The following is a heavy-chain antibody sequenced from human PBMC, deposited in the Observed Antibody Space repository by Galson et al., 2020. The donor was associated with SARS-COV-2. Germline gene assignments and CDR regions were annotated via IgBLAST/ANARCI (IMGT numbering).Heavy chain of an antibody. CDR2: IHHSGST. V-gene: IGHV4-31*11. CDR3: ARDRFYYGLDV. Sequence: SQTLSLTCAVSGGSITRGGYHWSWIRQPPGRGLEWIGYIHHSGSTVLNPSLGSRLSLSVDTSKNQLSLMLTSLTAADTAVYYCARDRFYYGLDVWGQGTTVTVS. CDR1: GGSITRGGYH. J-gene: IGHJ6*02.